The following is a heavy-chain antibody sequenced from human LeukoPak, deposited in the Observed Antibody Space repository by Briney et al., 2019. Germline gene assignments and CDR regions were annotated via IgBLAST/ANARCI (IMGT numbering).Heavy chain of an antibody. Sequence: GGSLRLSCAISGLTSICNGMNWVRQAPGKGLEWVSTISCRGDNIYYADSFKGRFTTSRDNAKSSLYLQMTSLRADDTAVYYCSRDSALAAFNYWGQGTLVTVSS. J-gene: IGHJ4*02. CDR3: SRDSALAAFNY. D-gene: IGHD6-19*01. V-gene: IGHV3-21*04. CDR1: GLTSICNG. CDR2: ISCRGDNI.